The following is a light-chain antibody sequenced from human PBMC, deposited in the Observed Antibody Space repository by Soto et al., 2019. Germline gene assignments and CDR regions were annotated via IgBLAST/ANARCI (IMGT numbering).Light chain of an antibody. Sequence: QSALTQPRSVSGSPGQSVTISCAGTSSDVGAYTWVSWYQQHPGKVPKLIIYDVTRRPSGVPDRFSGSKSGNTASLTISGLQADDEADYYCCSYAGSYTVVFGGGTKLTVL. CDR1: SSDVGAYTW. CDR3: CSYAGSYTVV. J-gene: IGLJ3*02. CDR2: DVT. V-gene: IGLV2-11*01.